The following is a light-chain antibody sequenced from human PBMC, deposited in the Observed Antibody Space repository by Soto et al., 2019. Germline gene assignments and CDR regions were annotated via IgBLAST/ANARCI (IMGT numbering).Light chain of an antibody. CDR3: QQYGNSLA. J-gene: IGKJ4*01. CDR1: QSVSGNY. Sequence: EIVLTQSPGTLSLSPGERATLSCRASQSVSGNYVAWYQQKPGQAPRLLIYTASNRATGIPDRFSGSGSGTDFTFTISRLEPEDFAVYYCQQYGNSLAFGGGTKVEMK. CDR2: TAS. V-gene: IGKV3-20*01.